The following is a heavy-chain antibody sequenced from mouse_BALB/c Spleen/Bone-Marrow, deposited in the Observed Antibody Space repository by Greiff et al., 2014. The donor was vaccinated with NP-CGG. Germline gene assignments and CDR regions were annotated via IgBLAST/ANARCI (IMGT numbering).Heavy chain of an antibody. CDR3: ASRGDYSYAMDY. Sequence: VQGVESGAELVRPGSSVKISCKASGYAFSNYWMNWVKQRPGQGLEWIGQIYPGDTDIHYNGKFKGKATLTADKSSGTAYMQLSSLTSEDSAVYFCASRGDYSYAMDYWGQGTSVTVSS. V-gene: IGHV1-80*01. D-gene: IGHD1-1*01. CDR1: GYAFSNYW. J-gene: IGHJ4*01. CDR2: IYPGDTDI.